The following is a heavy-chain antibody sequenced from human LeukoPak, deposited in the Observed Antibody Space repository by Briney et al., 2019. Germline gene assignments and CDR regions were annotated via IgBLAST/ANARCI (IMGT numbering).Heavy chain of an antibody. D-gene: IGHD3-22*01. V-gene: IGHV4-4*07. CDR1: GGSISSYY. J-gene: IGHJ4*02. CDR3: ASSPLYDSSGYWTLFAY. Sequence: PSETLSLTCTVSGGSISSYYWSWIRQPAGKGLEWIGLIYTSGSTNYNPSLKSRVTMSVDTSKNQFSLKLSSVTAADTAVYYCASSPLYDSSGYWTLFAYWGQGTLVTVSS. CDR2: IYTSGST.